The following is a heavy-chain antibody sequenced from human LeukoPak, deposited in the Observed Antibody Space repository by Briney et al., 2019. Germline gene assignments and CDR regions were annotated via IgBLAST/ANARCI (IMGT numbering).Heavy chain of an antibody. CDR2: IRYDGSNK. V-gene: IGHV3-30*02. J-gene: IGHJ4*02. D-gene: IGHD1-7*01. CDR1: GFTFSSYG. Sequence: GGSLRLSCAASGFTFSSYGMHWVRQAPGKGLEWVAFIRYDGSNKYYVDSVKGRFTISKDNSKNTLYLRMNGLRADDTALYYCATKTSDFDYWGQGTLVTVSS. CDR3: ATKTSDFDY.